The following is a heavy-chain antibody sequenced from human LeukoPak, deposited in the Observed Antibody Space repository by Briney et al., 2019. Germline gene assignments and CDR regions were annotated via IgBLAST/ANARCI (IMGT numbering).Heavy chain of an antibody. V-gene: IGHV3-23*01. D-gene: IGHD4-23*01. Sequence: GGSLRLSCAASGFTFSSYAMSWVRQAPGKVLEWVSVISGSGGTTYSADSVRGRFTISRDISKSTLYLQMSSLRAEDTAAYYCARERGNSGGNTNGYFDYWGQGTLVTVSS. CDR3: ARERGNSGGNTNGYFDY. CDR1: GFTFSSYA. CDR2: ISGSGGTT. J-gene: IGHJ4*02.